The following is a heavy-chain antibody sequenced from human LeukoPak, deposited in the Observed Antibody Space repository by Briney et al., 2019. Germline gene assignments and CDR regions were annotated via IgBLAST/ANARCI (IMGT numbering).Heavy chain of an antibody. V-gene: IGHV1-3*01. J-gene: IGHJ4*02. Sequence: ASVKVSCKASGYTFTSYAMHWVRQAPGQRLEWMGWNNAGNGNTKYSQKFQGRVTITRDTSASTAYMELSSLRSEDTAVYYCARSPTAMATLGFPYYFDYWGQGTLVTVSS. CDR2: NNAGNGNT. CDR3: ARSPTAMATLGFPYYFDY. CDR1: GYTFTSYA. D-gene: IGHD5-18*01.